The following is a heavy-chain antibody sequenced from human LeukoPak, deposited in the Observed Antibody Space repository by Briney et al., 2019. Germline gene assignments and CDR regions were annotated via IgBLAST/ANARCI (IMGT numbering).Heavy chain of an antibody. V-gene: IGHV4-30-4*08. Sequence: SETLSLTCTVSGGSISSGDYYWSWIRQPPGKGLEWIGYIYYSGSTYYNPSLKSRVTISVDTSKNQFSLKLSSVTAADTAVYYCARVPRYSSRGYSAYVWGSYRFDYWGQGTLVTVSS. CDR3: ARVPRYSSRGYSAYVWGSYRFDY. CDR2: IYYSGST. CDR1: GGSISSGDYY. D-gene: IGHD3-16*02. J-gene: IGHJ4*02.